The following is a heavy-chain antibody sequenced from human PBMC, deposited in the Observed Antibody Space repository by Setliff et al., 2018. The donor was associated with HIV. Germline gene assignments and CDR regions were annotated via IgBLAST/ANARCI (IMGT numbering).Heavy chain of an antibody. CDR2: MNPKSGNS. V-gene: IGHV1-8*02. D-gene: IGHD3-10*01. CDR1: GYTFSNYD. J-gene: IGHJ4*02. Sequence: ASVKVSCKASGYTFSNYDINWVRQATGQGLEWMGWMNPKSGNSGHAQKFQGRITMTRNTSITTAYMELISLKSEDTAVYYCASGYGSGSYPGDWGQGTLVTVSS. CDR3: ASGYGSGSYPGD.